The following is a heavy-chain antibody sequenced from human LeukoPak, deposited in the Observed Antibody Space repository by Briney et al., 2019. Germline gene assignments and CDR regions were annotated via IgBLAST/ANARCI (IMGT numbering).Heavy chain of an antibody. CDR2: IYHSGST. Sequence: SETLSLTCTVSGYSISSGYYWGWIRQPPGKGLEWIGSIYHSGSTCYNPSLKSRVTISVDTSKNQFSLKLSSVTAADTAVYYCASWGLIAVAGHSFDYWGQGTLVTVSS. CDR3: ASWGLIAVAGHSFDY. CDR1: GYSISSGYY. D-gene: IGHD6-19*01. V-gene: IGHV4-38-2*02. J-gene: IGHJ4*02.